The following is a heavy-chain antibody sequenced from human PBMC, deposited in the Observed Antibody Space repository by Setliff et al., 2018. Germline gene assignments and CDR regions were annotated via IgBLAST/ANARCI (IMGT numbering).Heavy chain of an antibody. CDR3: VRGPYYSGQWLVFVP. CDR2: ITGSGGGT. V-gene: IGHV3-23*01. D-gene: IGHD6-19*01. J-gene: IGHJ5*02. CDR1: RFTFSVYV. Sequence: PGGSLRLSCTASRFTFSVYVMAWVRQAPGKGLEWVSSITGSGGGTYYADSVKGRFIVSRDNSKNTLYLQMNSLRVDDTAIYYCVRGPYYSGQWLVFVPWGQGTLVTVSS.